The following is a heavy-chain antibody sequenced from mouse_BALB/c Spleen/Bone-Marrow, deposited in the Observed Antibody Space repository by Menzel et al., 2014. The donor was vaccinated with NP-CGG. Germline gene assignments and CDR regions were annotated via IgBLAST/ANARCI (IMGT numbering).Heavy chain of an antibody. CDR1: GFTFSSYT. CDR3: ARGLRDCAMDY. Sequence: EVNVEESGGGLVQPGGSLKLSCAASGFTFSSYTMSWVRQTPEKRLEWVAYISNGGGSTYYTDTVKSRFTISRDKAKNALLLQMSSLKSEDTAMYYCARGLRDCAMDYWGQATSVTVSS. D-gene: IGHD2-4*01. V-gene: IGHV5-12-2*01. CDR2: ISNGGGST. J-gene: IGHJ4*01.